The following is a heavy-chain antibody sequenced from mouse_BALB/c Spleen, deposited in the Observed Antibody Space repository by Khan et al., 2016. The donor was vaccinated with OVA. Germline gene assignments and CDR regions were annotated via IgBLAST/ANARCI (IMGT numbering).Heavy chain of an antibody. D-gene: IGHD2-14*01. J-gene: IGHJ3*01. V-gene: IGHV1-18*01. CDR2: VNPNTDNI. Sequence: EVQLQQSGPDLVKPGASVKLSCKASGYSFTLYYMSWVKQSHGKSLEWIGRVNPNTDNINYNQEFKGKAILTVDKSSNTAYMELRSLTSEDPAVYFCARGYDFFASWGQGTLVTVSA. CDR1: GYSFTLYY. CDR3: ARGYDFFAS.